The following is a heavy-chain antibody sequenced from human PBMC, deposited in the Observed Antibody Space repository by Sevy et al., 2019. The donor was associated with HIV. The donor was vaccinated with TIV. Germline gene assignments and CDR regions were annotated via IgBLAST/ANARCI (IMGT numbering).Heavy chain of an antibody. CDR2: IGIAGDT. D-gene: IGHD3-10*01. CDR3: VRGNNLGELGYWFDP. V-gene: IGHV3-13*01. J-gene: IGHJ5*02. CDR1: GFTFSSYD. Sequence: GGSLRLSCAASGFTFSSYDMHWVRQVTGQGLEWVSGIGIAGDTYYPGSVKGRFTISREKGRNSLDLQINSLRAGDTAVYYCVRGNNLGELGYWFDPWGQGTLVTVSS.